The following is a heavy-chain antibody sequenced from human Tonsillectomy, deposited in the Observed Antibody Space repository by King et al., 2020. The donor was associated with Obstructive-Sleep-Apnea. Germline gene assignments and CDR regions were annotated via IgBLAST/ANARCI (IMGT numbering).Heavy chain of an antibody. CDR2: IYYSGST. CDR1: GGSISSYY. D-gene: IGHD2/OR15-2a*01. CDR3: ASDRGVIEPMEI. V-gene: IGHV4-59*01. J-gene: IGHJ3*02. Sequence: VQLQESGPGLVKPSETLSLTCTVSGGSISSYYWSWIRQPPGKGLEWIGYIYYSGSTNYNPSRNSRVTISVDTSKNQFSLKLSSVTAADTAVYYCASDRGVIEPMEIWGQGKIVTAAS.